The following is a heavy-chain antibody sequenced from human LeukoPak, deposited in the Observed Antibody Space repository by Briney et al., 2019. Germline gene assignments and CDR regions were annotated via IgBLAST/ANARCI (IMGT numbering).Heavy chain of an antibody. D-gene: IGHD1-26*01. V-gene: IGHV4-4*02. CDR3: ATRRVGATFDY. CDR2: IYHSGST. J-gene: IGHJ4*02. CDR1: GGSISGSNW. Sequence: PSETLSLTCAVSGGSISGSNWWSWVRQPPGKGLEWIGEIYHSGSTNYNPSLKSRVTISVDKSKNQFSLRLSSVTAADTAVYFCATRRVGATFDYWGQGTLVTVSS.